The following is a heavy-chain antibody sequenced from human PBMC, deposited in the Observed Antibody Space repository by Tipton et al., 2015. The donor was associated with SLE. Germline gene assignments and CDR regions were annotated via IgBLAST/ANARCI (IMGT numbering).Heavy chain of an antibody. CDR1: GGSISSHY. CDR2: IYTSGST. J-gene: IGHJ4*02. V-gene: IGHV4-4*09. D-gene: IGHD1-26*01. Sequence: TLSLTCTVSGGSISSHYWSWIRQPPGKGLEWIGYIYTSGSTNYNPSLKSRATISLDTSKNQFSLKLSSVTATDTAVYYCVRDWEGDRPEAGMDVWGQGTLVTVSS. CDR3: VRDWEGDRPEAGMDV.